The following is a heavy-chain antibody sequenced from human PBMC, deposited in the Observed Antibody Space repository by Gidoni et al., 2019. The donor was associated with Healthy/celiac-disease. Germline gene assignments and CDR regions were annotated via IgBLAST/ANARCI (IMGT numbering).Heavy chain of an antibody. Sequence: EVPLVESGGGLVKPGGSLSLSCAAYGFTFSSYSMNLVRQAPGKGLECVSAISSSSSYISYADSVKGRFTIPRDNAKNSLYLQMNSLRAEDTAVYYCARGGSGIFDYWGQGTLVTVSS. J-gene: IGHJ4*02. D-gene: IGHD3-10*01. CDR1: GFTFSSYS. CDR2: ISSSSSYI. V-gene: IGHV3-21*01. CDR3: ARGGSGIFDY.